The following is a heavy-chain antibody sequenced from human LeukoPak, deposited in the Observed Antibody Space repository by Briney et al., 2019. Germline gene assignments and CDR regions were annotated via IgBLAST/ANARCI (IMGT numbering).Heavy chain of an antibody. Sequence: SETLSLTCAVYGGSFSGYYWSWIRQPPGKGLEWIGEINHSGSTNYNPSLKSRVTISVDTSKNQFSLKLSSVTAADTAVYYCARWRDDYVWGSYRSFDYWGQGTLVTVSS. CDR3: ARWRDDYVWGSYRSFDY. J-gene: IGHJ4*02. CDR2: INHSGST. D-gene: IGHD3-16*02. V-gene: IGHV4-34*01. CDR1: GGSFSGYY.